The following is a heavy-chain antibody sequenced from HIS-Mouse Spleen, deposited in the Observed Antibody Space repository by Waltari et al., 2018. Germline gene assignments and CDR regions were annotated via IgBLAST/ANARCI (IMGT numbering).Heavy chain of an antibody. V-gene: IGHV3-30-3*01. CDR3: AREAIAVAGTLFDY. CDR2: ISYDGSNK. Sequence: QVQLVESGGGVVQPGRSLRLSCAASGFTFSSYAMHWVRQAPGKGLEWVAVISYDGSNKYCAESVKGRFTISRDNSKNTLYLKMNSLRAEDTAVYYCAREAIAVAGTLFDYWGQGTLVTVSS. D-gene: IGHD6-19*01. CDR1: GFTFSSYA. J-gene: IGHJ4*02.